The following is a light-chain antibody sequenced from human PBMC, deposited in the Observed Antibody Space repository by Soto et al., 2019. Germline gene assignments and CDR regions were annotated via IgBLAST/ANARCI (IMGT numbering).Light chain of an antibody. CDR3: QHYGRSPQ. J-gene: IGKJ2*01. CDR2: AAS. V-gene: IGKV3-20*01. Sequence: EIVLTQSPGTLSLSPGERATLSCRASQSVNSAHLAWYQPRPGQAPRLLIYAASRKATGTPDRFSGDGTGTDFILTISRLEPEDFATYYCQHYGRSPQFGQGTKLEIK. CDR1: QSVNSAH.